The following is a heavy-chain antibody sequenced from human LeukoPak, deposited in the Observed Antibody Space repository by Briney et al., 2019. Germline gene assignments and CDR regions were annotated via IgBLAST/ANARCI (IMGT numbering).Heavy chain of an antibody. J-gene: IGHJ4*02. Sequence: SETLSLTCTVSGGSISSGGYYWSWIRQHPGQGLEWIGYIYYSGSTYYNPSLKSRVTISVDTSKNQFSLKLSSVTAADTAVYYCARVGGSYYFDYWGQGTLVTVSS. CDR1: GGSISSGGYY. D-gene: IGHD1-26*01. CDR2: IYYSGST. CDR3: ARVGGSYYFDY. V-gene: IGHV4-31*03.